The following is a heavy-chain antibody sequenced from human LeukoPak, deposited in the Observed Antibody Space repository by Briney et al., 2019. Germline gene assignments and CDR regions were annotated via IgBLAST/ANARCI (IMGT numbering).Heavy chain of an antibody. CDR3: AELGITMIGGV. J-gene: IGHJ6*04. Sequence: PGGSLRLSWAASGFNFNSYEMNWVRQAPGKGLEWVSYISSSGSTIYYADSVKGRFTISRDNAKTSLYLQMNSLRAEDTAVYYCAELGITMIGGVWGKGTTVTISS. CDR1: GFNFNSYE. D-gene: IGHD3-10*02. V-gene: IGHV3-48*03. CDR2: ISSSGSTI.